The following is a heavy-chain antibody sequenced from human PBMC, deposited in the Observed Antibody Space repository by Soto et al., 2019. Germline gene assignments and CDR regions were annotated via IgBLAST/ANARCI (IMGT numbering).Heavy chain of an antibody. CDR2: IYHTGST. Sequence: SETLSLTCTVSGASISQYYWSWSRQPPWKGLEWIGFIYHTGSTYYSPSLKNRVAISVDTSKNQFSLKLSSVTAADTAVYFCARDPLYDYGDLSHVFDIWGRGTMVTVS. CDR1: GASISQYY. V-gene: IGHV4-30-4*01. J-gene: IGHJ3*02. CDR3: ARDPLYDYGDLSHVFDI. D-gene: IGHD4-17*01.